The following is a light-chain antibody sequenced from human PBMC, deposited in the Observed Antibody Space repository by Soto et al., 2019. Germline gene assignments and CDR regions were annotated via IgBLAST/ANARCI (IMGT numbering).Light chain of an antibody. CDR1: QSISTW. CDR3: QQYNTYFSLT. Sequence: DILMTQSPSFLSASVGDIVTITCRASQSISTWVAWYQQKPGKAPKLLIYKTSSLESGVPSRFRGSGSGTEFTLTISGLQPEDFASYHCQQYNTYFSLTLGGGTKVDIK. CDR2: KTS. V-gene: IGKV1-5*03. J-gene: IGKJ4*01.